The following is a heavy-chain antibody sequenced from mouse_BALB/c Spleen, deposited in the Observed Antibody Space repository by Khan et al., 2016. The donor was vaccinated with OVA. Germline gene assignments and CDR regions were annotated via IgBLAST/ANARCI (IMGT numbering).Heavy chain of an antibody. CDR1: GFSLSTFGMG. CDR3: ARRAGIYYGSSYGYFGV. J-gene: IGHJ1*01. D-gene: IGHD1-1*01. CDR2: IYWDDDK. V-gene: IGHV8-6*01. Sequence: QVTLKESGPGILQPSQTLSLTCSFSGFSLSTFGMGVSWIRQPSGKDLELLAHIYWDDDKHYNPSLKSRLTISKDTSNNQVFLKITTVDTADSATYYCARRAGIYYGSSYGYFGVWGAGTTVTVSS.